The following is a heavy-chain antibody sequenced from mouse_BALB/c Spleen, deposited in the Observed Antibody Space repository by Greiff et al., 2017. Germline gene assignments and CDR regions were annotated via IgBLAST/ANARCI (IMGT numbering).Heavy chain of an antibody. Sequence: EVQLQESGTVLARPGASVKMSCKASGYTFTSYWMHWVKQRPGQGLEWIGAIYPGNSDTSYNQKFKGKAKLTAVTSTSTAYMELSSLTNEDSAVYYCTREGNGNYVWDWYFDVWGAGTTVTVSS. D-gene: IGHD2-1*01. V-gene: IGHV1-5*01. CDR2: IYPGNSDT. J-gene: IGHJ1*01. CDR3: TREGNGNYVWDWYFDV. CDR1: GYTFTSYW.